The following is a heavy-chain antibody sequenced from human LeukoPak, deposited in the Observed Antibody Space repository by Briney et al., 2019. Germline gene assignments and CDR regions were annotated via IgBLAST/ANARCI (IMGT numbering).Heavy chain of an antibody. D-gene: IGHD3-10*01. CDR3: ARGPYITMVRGVSGYYGMDV. V-gene: IGHV1-8*01. CDR1: GYTFTSYD. Sequence: EASVKVSCKASGYTFTSYDINWVRQATGQGLEWMGWMNPNSGNTGYAQKFQGRVTMTRNTSISTAYMELSSLRSEDTAVYYCARGPYITMVRGVSGYYGMDVWGQGTTVTVSS. CDR2: MNPNSGNT. J-gene: IGHJ6*02.